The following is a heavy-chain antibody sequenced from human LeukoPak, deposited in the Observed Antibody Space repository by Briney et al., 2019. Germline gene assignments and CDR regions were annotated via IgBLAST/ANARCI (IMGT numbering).Heavy chain of an antibody. V-gene: IGHV3-7*01. D-gene: IGHD3-10*02. CDR1: GFAFSTYW. J-gene: IGHJ6*04. CDR3: AELGITMIGGV. CDR2: IKQDGSEK. Sequence: PGGSLRLSCAASGFAFSTYWMSWVRQAPGKGLEWVANIKQDGSEKYYVDSVKGRFTISRDNAKNSLYLQMNSLRAEDTAVYYCAELGITMIGGVWGKGTTVTISS.